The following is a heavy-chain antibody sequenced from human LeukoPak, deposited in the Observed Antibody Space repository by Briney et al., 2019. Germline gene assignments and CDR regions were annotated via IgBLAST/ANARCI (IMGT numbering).Heavy chain of an antibody. CDR3: ARISSVRVKDFYYYMDV. CDR2: INHSGST. CDR1: GGSFSGYY. J-gene: IGHJ6*03. Sequence: SETLSLTCAVYGGSFSGYYWSWIRQPPGKGLEWIGEINHSGSTNYNPSLKSRVTISIDTSKNQFSLRLTSVTAADSAVYYCARISSVRVKDFYYYMDVWGTGTTVTVSS. V-gene: IGHV4-34*01. D-gene: IGHD4-17*01.